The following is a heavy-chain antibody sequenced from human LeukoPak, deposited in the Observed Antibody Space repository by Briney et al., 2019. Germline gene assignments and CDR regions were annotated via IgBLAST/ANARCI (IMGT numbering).Heavy chain of an antibody. D-gene: IGHD3-16*01. Sequence: SETLSLTCTVSGGSISSYYWSWIRQPPGKGLEWIGYIYYSGSTNYNPSLKSRVTISVDTSKNQFSLKLSSVTAADTAVYYCASGGANGWYFDFWGRGTLVTVSS. CDR2: IYYSGST. CDR3: ASGGANGWYFDF. V-gene: IGHV4-59*01. J-gene: IGHJ2*01. CDR1: GGSISSYY.